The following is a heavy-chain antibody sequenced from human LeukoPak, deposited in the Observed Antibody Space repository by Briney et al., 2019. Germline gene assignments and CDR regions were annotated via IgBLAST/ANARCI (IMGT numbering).Heavy chain of an antibody. Sequence: GGSLRLSCAASGFTFDDYAMHWVRQAPGKGLEWVSGISWNSGSIGYADSVKGRFTISRDNAKNSLYLQMNSLRAEDTALYYCAKDPYDILTGSTRFDPWGQGTLVTVSS. CDR3: AKDPYDILTGSTRFDP. D-gene: IGHD3-9*01. V-gene: IGHV3-9*01. J-gene: IGHJ5*02. CDR1: GFTFDDYA. CDR2: ISWNSGSI.